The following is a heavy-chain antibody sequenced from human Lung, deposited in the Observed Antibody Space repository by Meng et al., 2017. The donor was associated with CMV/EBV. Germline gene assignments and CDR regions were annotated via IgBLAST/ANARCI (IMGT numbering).Heavy chain of an antibody. CDR1: GYTFTDYG. Sequence: ASVKVSCKASGYTFTDYGISWVRRAPGQGLEWMGWISAYNGDTNYARNLRGRVTMTTGTSTTTAYMELRSLRSDDTAVYYCARDLQYCGSTSCYDDCFDPWGQGTLVTVSS. V-gene: IGHV1-18*01. D-gene: IGHD2-2*01. CDR3: ARDLQYCGSTSCYDDCFDP. CDR2: ISAYNGDT. J-gene: IGHJ5*02.